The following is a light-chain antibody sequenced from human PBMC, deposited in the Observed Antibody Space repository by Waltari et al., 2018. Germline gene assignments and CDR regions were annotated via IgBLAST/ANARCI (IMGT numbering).Light chain of an antibody. CDR1: QSVSSS. CDR3: QQRRNWVFT. V-gene: IGKV3-11*01. J-gene: IGKJ3*01. CDR2: DTS. Sequence: TQSPATLSLSPGERATLSCTTSQSVSSSLAWYQQKPGQAPRLLIYDTSNRAPGIPARFSASVSGADFTLTISSLEPEHFAIYYCQQRRNWVFTYGPGSTVDIK.